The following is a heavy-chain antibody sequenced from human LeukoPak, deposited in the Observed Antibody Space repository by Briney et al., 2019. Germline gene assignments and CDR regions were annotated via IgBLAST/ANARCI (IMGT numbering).Heavy chain of an antibody. Sequence: SQTLSLTCTVSGGSISSAGYYWNWIRQHPGKGLEWIGYIYYSGSTFYTPSLNSRVSMSVDMSKNQFSLKLSSVTAADTAVYYCARTSKDYYGMDVWGQGTTVTVS. J-gene: IGHJ6*02. V-gene: IGHV4-31*03. CDR3: ARTSKDYYGMDV. CDR1: GGSISSAGYY. CDR2: IYYSGST.